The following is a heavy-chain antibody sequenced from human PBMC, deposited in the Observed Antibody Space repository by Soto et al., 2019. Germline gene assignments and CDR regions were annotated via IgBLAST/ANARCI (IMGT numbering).Heavy chain of an antibody. CDR2: ISGGGSNT. V-gene: IGHV3-23*01. CDR1: GFPFSSYV. CDR3: AKDSNKYSSSLRGRYFDY. J-gene: IGHJ4*02. Sequence: EVQLLESGGGLVQRGGSLRLSCAASGFPFSSYVMSWVRQAPGKGLEWVSGISGGGSNTFYADSVKGRFPISRDNSKNTLRLQMNSLGAEDTAVYYCAKDSNKYSSSLRGRYFDYWGQGIGVTVSS. D-gene: IGHD4-4*01.